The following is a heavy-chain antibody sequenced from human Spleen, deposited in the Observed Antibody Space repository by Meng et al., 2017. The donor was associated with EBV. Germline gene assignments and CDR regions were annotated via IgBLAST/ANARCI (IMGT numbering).Heavy chain of an antibody. D-gene: IGHD5/OR15-5a*01. Sequence: RRPELGPGPVKPSVALALPFTGSGGSISTFYYWGWCRQPPGRGLVWIGSVHYSGSTYYNPSLQSRITVSADTSKNQFSLRLTSVTAADTAVYYCVRPFPSIVSPRLDPFGDWGQGTLVTVSS. J-gene: IGHJ4*02. CDR2: VHYSGST. CDR3: VRPFPSIVSPRLDPFGD. CDR1: GGSISTFYY. V-gene: IGHV4-39*01.